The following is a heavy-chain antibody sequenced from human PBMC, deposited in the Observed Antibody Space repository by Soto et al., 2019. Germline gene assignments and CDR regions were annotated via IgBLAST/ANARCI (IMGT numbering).Heavy chain of an antibody. J-gene: IGHJ6*03. CDR2: MNPNSGNT. CDR1: GYTFTSYD. D-gene: IGHD3-3*01. V-gene: IGHV1-8*01. Sequence: ASVKVSCKASGYTFTSYDINWVRQATGQGLEWMGWMNPNSGNTGYAQKFKGRVTMTRTTSISTADMELSSLRSEDTAVYYCARARLGITIFGVTKARVYMDVWGKGTTVTASS. CDR3: ARARLGITIFGVTKARVYMDV.